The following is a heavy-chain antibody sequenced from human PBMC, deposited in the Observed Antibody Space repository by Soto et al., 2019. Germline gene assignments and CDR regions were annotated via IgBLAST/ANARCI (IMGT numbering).Heavy chain of an antibody. Sequence: QVQLQESGPGLVKPSDTLSLSCSVSGASISSGGFSWSWLRQFPGKGLARIAYIYANENIYYNPSADSRLTISGDTSPNQFSLTLTSVTGADTAIYYCARALIMTSGGIIVTDRLNGSDPWGEGTLVTVSS. CDR3: ARALIMTSGGIIVTDRLNGSDP. D-gene: IGHD3-16*02. CDR1: GASISSGGFS. J-gene: IGHJ5*02. CDR2: IYANENI. V-gene: IGHV4-31*03.